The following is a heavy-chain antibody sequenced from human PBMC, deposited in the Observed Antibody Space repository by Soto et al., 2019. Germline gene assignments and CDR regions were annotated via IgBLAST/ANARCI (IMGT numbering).Heavy chain of an antibody. J-gene: IGHJ4*02. Sequence: EVQLVESGGVVVQPGGSLRLSCAASGFSFDDYTMHWVRQPPGKGLEWVSLISWDGDSTYYADSVKGRFTVSRDNSNNSLYVQMNSLRTEDTALYYCARGTRKNFYESSGIFINFDYWGQGTLVTVSS. D-gene: IGHD3-22*01. V-gene: IGHV3-43*01. CDR1: GFSFDDYT. CDR2: ISWDGDST. CDR3: ARGTRKNFYESSGIFINFDY.